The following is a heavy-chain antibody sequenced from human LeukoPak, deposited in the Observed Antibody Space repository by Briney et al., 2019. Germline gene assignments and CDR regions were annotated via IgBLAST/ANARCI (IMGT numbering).Heavy chain of an antibody. V-gene: IGHV4-39*07. J-gene: IGHJ4*02. Sequence: SETLSLTCTVSGGSISSSSYYWGWIRQPPGKGLEWIGSIYYSGSTYYNPSLKSRVTISVDTSKNQFSLKLSSVTAADTAVYYCARALRYYYDSSGYSGTFDCWGQGTLVTVSS. CDR2: IYYSGST. D-gene: IGHD3-22*01. CDR1: GGSISSSSYY. CDR3: ARALRYYYDSSGYSGTFDC.